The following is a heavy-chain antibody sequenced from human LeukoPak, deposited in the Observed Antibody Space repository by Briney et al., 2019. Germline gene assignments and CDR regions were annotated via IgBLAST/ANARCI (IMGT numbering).Heavy chain of an antibody. J-gene: IGHJ3*02. Sequence: VASVKVSCKASGYTFTSYYMHWVRQAPGQGLEWMGIINPSGGSTSYAQKFQGRVTMTRDTSTSTVYMELSSLRSEDTAVCYCARDRGVQLWLSSRQNAFDIWGQGTMVTVSS. CDR2: INPSGGST. CDR1: GYTFTSYY. D-gene: IGHD5-18*01. V-gene: IGHV1-46*01. CDR3: ARDRGVQLWLSSRQNAFDI.